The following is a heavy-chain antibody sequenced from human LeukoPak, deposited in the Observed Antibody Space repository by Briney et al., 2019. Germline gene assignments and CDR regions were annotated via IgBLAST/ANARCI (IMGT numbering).Heavy chain of an antibody. J-gene: IGHJ3*02. D-gene: IGHD1-1*01. V-gene: IGHV4-38-2*02. CDR1: GYSISSGYY. CDR3: ARPEGYNSSDGGALDI. CDR2: IYHSGST. Sequence: SETLSLTCTVSGYSISSGYYWGWIRQPPGKGLEWIGSIYHSGSTYYNPSLKSRVTISVDTSKNQFSLKLSSVTAADTAVYYCARPEGYNSSDGGALDIWGQGIMVTVSS.